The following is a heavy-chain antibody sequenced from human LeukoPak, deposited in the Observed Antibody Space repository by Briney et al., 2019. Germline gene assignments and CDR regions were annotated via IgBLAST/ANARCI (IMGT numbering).Heavy chain of an antibody. CDR2: IRYDGSNK. CDR1: GLTFSSYG. J-gene: IGHJ3*02. V-gene: IGHV3-30*02. CDR3: PPHPHYCSSTSCSLDDAFDI. Sequence: GGSLRLSCAASGLTFSSYGMHWVRQAPGKGLEWVAFIRYDGSNKYYADSVKGRFTISRDNSKNTLYLQMNSLRAEDTAVYYCPPHPHYCSSTSCSLDDAFDIWGQGTMVTVSS. D-gene: IGHD2-2*01.